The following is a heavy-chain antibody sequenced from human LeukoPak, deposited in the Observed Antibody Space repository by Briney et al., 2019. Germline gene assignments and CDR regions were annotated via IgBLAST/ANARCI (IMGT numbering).Heavy chain of an antibody. Sequence: SETLSLTCTVSGGSVSSTTYYWSWIRQPLGKGLEWIASINYSGSTYYNPSLKSRVTISVDTSENQFSLKLSSVTAADTAVYYCARYVVYGSGKYYFDYWGQGTLVTVSS. CDR3: ARYVVYGSGKYYFDY. V-gene: IGHV4-39*01. J-gene: IGHJ4*02. CDR1: GGSVSSTTYY. CDR2: INYSGST. D-gene: IGHD3-10*01.